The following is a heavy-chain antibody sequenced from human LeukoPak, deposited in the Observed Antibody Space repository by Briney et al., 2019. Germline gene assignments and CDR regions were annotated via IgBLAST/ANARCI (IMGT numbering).Heavy chain of an antibody. CDR3: ARAGRLHYYYYYYMDV. Sequence: GGSLRLSCAASGFPFSSYSMNWVRQAPGEGLEWVSYISSSRATSYADSVKGRFTISRDNAKNSLYLQMNSLRAEDTAVYYCARAGRLHYYYYYYMDVWGKGTTVTISS. J-gene: IGHJ6*03. D-gene: IGHD4-11*01. V-gene: IGHV3-21*05. CDR2: ISSSRAT. CDR1: GFPFSSYS.